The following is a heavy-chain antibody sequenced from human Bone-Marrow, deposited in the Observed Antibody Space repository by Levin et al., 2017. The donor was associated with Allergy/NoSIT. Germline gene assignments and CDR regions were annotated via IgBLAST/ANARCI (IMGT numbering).Heavy chain of an antibody. J-gene: IGHJ4*01. V-gene: IGHV1-18*01. CDR3: TRDQAIVATVIDY. CDR2: ISAHSGNT. D-gene: IGHD5-12*01. Sequence: GASVKVSCKASGYTFTNYGISWVRQAPGQGLEWMGWISAHSGNTNYAQKFQGRVTMSTDTSTSSAYMELRSLRSDDTAVYYCTRDQAIVATVIDYWGHGTLVIVSS. CDR1: GYTFTNYG.